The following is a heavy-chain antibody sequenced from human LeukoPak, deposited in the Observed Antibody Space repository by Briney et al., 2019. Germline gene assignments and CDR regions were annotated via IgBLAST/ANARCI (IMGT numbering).Heavy chain of an antibody. CDR2: ISWNSGSI. D-gene: IGHD4-17*01. Sequence: PGGSLRLSCAASGFTFDDYAMHWVRQAPGKGLEWVSGISWNSGSIGYADSVKGRFTIPRDNAKNSLYLQMNSLRAEDTALYYCAKAGIYGDYASYFQHWGQGTLVTVSS. CDR3: AKAGIYGDYASYFQH. CDR1: GFTFDDYA. J-gene: IGHJ1*01. V-gene: IGHV3-9*01.